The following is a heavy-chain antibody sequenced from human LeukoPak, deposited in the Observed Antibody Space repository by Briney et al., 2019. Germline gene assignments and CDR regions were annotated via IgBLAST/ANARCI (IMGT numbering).Heavy chain of an antibody. CDR3: ARDVERGYSYGYGFDP. J-gene: IGHJ5*02. V-gene: IGHV3-48*01. D-gene: IGHD5-18*01. CDR1: GFTFSSYS. CDR2: ISSSSSTI. Sequence: GGSLRLSCAASGFTFSSYSMNWVRQAPGKGLEWVSYISSSSSTIYYADSVKGRFTISRDNAKNSLYLQMNSLRAEDTAVYYCARDVERGYSYGYGFDPWGQGTLVTVSS.